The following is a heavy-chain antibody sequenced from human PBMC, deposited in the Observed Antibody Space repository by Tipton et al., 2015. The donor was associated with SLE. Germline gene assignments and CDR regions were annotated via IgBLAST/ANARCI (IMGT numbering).Heavy chain of an antibody. J-gene: IGHJ3*02. CDR3: AREVDTMDDSDAFDI. Sequence: TLSLTCAVYGASFSDYYWSWIRHPPGKGLEWIGEINDVGGTNFNPSLKSRVTISLDRSKKQFSLTMTSVTAADTAMYFCAREVDTMDDSDAFDIWGQGTMVTVSS. CDR1: GASFSDYY. D-gene: IGHD3-10*01. V-gene: IGHV4-34*01. CDR2: INDVGGT.